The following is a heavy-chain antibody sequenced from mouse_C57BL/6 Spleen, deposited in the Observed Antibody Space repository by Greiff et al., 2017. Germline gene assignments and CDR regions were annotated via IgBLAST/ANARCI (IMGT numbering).Heavy chain of an antibody. CDR1: GFTFTDYY. CDR3: ARYGSYWYFDV. J-gene: IGHJ1*03. Sequence: EVNVVESGGGLVQPGGSLSLSCAASGFTFTDYYMSWVRQPPGKALEWLGFIRNKANGYTTEYSASVKGRFTISRDNSQSILYLQMNALRAEDSATYYCARYGSYWYFDVWGTGTTVTVSS. CDR2: IRNKANGYTT. V-gene: IGHV7-3*01. D-gene: IGHD1-1*01.